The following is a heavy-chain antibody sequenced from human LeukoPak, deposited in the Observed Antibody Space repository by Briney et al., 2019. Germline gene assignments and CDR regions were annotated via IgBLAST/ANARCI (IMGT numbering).Heavy chain of an antibody. V-gene: IGHV3-23*01. CDR1: GFTFSSYS. Sequence: GGSLRLSCAASGFTFSSYSMNWVRQAPGKGLEWVSALSGSGGSTYYADSVKGRFTISRDNSKNTLYLQMNSLRAEDTAVYYCAKDRGDSRNWYYEIDYWGQGTLVTVSS. CDR2: LSGSGGST. CDR3: AKDRGDSRNWYYEIDY. D-gene: IGHD1-7*01. J-gene: IGHJ4*02.